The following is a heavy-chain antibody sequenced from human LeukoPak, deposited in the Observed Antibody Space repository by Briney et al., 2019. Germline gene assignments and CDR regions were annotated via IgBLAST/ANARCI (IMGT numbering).Heavy chain of an antibody. CDR1: GGSISSGGYY. CDR2: IYYSGST. V-gene: IGHV4-31*03. D-gene: IGHD6-19*01. Sequence: SETLSLTCTVSGGSISSGGYYWSWIRQHPGKGLEWIGYIYYSGSTYYNPSLKSRVTISVDTSKNQFSLKLSSVTAADTAVYYCARGGYSSGWHLDNWFDPWGQGTLVTVSS. J-gene: IGHJ5*02. CDR3: ARGGYSSGWHLDNWFDP.